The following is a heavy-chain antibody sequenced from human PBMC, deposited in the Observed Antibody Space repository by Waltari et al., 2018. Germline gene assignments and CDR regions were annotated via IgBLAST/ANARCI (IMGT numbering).Heavy chain of an antibody. J-gene: IGHJ3*02. CDR2: ISATTDDI. V-gene: IGHV3-23*01. Sequence: EVYLLESGGDVVHPGGSLRLSCAASRFIFSNFVMAWVRQAPGKGLEWVSSISATTDDIYHADSAKGRLTISRDNAKNTLYWQLNSLRADDTAIYYCAKGRGNKLNFIDGFDIWGQGTMVTVSS. CDR1: RFIFSNFV. CDR3: AKGRGNKLNFIDGFDI. D-gene: IGHD3-10*01.